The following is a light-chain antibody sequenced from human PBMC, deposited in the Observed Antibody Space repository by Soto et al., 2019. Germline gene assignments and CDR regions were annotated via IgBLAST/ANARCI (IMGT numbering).Light chain of an antibody. CDR2: EVS. J-gene: IGLJ1*01. CDR1: SSDVGGYNY. Sequence: QSALTQPASVSGSPGQSITISCTGTSSDVGGYNYVSWYQQHPGKAPKLMIYEVSNRPSGVSNRFSGSKSGNTASLTISGLQAEDEADYYCCSYTSSSSYVFGTGTKGTVL. V-gene: IGLV2-14*01. CDR3: CSYTSSSSYV.